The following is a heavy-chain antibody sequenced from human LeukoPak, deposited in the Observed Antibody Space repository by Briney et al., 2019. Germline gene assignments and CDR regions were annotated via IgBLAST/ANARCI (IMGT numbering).Heavy chain of an antibody. Sequence: SETLSLTCTVSGGSISSGGYYWSWIRQPPGKGLEWIGYIYYSGSTYYNPSLKSRVTISVDTSKNQFSLKLSSVTAADTAVYYCARGSVVAPRVFGYWGQGTLVTVSS. CDR1: GGSISSGGYY. D-gene: IGHD5-12*01. J-gene: IGHJ4*02. CDR2: IYYSGST. CDR3: ARGSVVAPRVFGY. V-gene: IGHV4-30-4*01.